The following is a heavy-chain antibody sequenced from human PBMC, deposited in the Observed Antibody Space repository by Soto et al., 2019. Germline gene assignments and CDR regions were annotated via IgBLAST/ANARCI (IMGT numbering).Heavy chain of an antibody. D-gene: IGHD6-13*01. CDR1: GGSFSGYY. CDR2: INQSGFT. CDR3: ARFPFDRSSWTTPRYFDY. J-gene: IGHJ4*02. V-gene: IGHV4-34*01. Sequence: QVQLQQWGAGLLKPAETLSLTGAVYGGSFSGYYWTWIRQPPGTGLECNGEINQSGFTNYNPSLESRVTLSVDTSRNQFSLRLSSVTAADTAVYYCARFPFDRSSWTTPRYFDYWGPGTLVTVSS.